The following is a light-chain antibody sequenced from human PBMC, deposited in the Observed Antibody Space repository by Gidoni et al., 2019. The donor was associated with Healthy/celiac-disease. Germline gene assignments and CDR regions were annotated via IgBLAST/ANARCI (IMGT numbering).Light chain of an antibody. J-gene: IGLJ2*01. CDR2: EIS. CDR1: SSDVGGYNY. Sequence: QSAMTQPAAVSGSPGQSITISCTGTSSDVGGYNYVSWYQQHPGKAPKLLIYEISTRPTGVSNRCSGSKSGNTASLTISGLQAEDEDDYYCSSYTSNVVFGGGTKLTVL. CDR3: SSYTSNVV. V-gene: IGLV2-14*01.